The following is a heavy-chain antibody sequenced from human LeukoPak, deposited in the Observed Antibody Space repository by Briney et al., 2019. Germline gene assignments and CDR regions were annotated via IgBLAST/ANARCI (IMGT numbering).Heavy chain of an antibody. D-gene: IGHD6-19*01. CDR1: GSTFTDYY. Sequence: ASVKVSCTASGSTFTDYYMHWVRQAPGQGLEWMGWINPNSGGTNFAQKFQGRVTMIRDTSISTAYMELNRLRSDDTAVYYCAREPRGIAVAATGGFDYWGQGSLVTVSS. V-gene: IGHV1-2*02. CDR2: INPNSGGT. J-gene: IGHJ4*02. CDR3: AREPRGIAVAATGGFDY.